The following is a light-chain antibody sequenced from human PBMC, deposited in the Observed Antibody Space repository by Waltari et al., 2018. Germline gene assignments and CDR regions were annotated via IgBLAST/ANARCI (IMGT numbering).Light chain of an antibody. J-gene: IGKJ3*01. Sequence: DIVMNQSPDSLAVSLGERATINCKSSQSVLYTSNNMNYLAWYQQRPGQPPKLLIYWAATRESGVPDRFSGSGSGTDYTRTISCLQVEGVALYYCQQYYSTPFTFGPGTKVEIK. V-gene: IGKV4-1*01. CDR3: QQYYSTPFT. CDR1: QSVLYTSNNMNY. CDR2: WAA.